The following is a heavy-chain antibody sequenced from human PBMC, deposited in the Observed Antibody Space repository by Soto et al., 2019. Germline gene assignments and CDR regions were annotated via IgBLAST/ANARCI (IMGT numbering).Heavy chain of an antibody. CDR2: ISAHSGKT. CDR3: ARRGYDTSGYFFDY. V-gene: IGHV1-18*01. CDR1: GYIFTSDG. Sequence: ASVKVSCKASGYIFTSDGISWVRQAPGEGLEWMGWISAHSGKTIYAEKVQGRVTMTTETSTSTAYMDLRSLRSDDTAVYYCARRGYDTSGYFFDYWGQGTLVTVSS. D-gene: IGHD3-22*01. J-gene: IGHJ4*02.